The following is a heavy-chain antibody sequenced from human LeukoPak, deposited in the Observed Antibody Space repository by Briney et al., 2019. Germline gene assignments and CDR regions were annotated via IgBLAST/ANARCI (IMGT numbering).Heavy chain of an antibody. D-gene: IGHD2-15*01. CDR1: GYTFTSYG. V-gene: IGHV1-18*01. J-gene: IGHJ4*02. CDR2: ISAYNGNT. CDR3: VVVAATTGFDY. Sequence: GASVKVSCKASGYTFTSYGICWVRQAPGQGLEWMGWISAYNGNTNYAQKLQGRVTMTTDTSTSTAYMELRSLRSDDTAVYYCVVVAATTGFDYWGQGTLVTVSS.